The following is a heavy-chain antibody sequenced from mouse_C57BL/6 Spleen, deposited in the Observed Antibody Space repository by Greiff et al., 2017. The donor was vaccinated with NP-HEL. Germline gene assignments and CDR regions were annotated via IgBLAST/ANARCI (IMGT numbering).Heavy chain of an antibody. J-gene: IGHJ4*01. CDR2: IDPSDSYT. Sequence: QVQLQQPGAELVMPGASVKLSCKASGYTFTSYWMHWVKQRPGQGLEWIGEIDPSDSYTNYNQQFKGKSTLTLDKSSSTAYMQLSSLTSEDSAVYYCARSGTGAMDYWGQGTSVTVSS. D-gene: IGHD4-1*01. V-gene: IGHV1-69*01. CDR3: ARSGTGAMDY. CDR1: GYTFTSYW.